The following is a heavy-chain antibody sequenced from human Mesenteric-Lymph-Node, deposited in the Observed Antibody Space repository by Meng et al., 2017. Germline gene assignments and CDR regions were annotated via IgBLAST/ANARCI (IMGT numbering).Heavy chain of an antibody. Sequence: SVKVSCKASGYTFTSYGITWVRQAPGQGLEWMGGIIPIFGTANYAQKFQGRVTITADKSTSTAYMELSSLRSEDTAVYYCASWHCSGGSCYWDAFDIWGQGTMVTVSS. J-gene: IGHJ3*02. CDR1: GYTFTSYG. D-gene: IGHD2-15*01. V-gene: IGHV1-69*06. CDR3: ASWHCSGGSCYWDAFDI. CDR2: IIPIFGTA.